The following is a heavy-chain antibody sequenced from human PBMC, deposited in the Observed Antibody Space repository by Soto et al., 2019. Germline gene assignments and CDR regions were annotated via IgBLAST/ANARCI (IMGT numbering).Heavy chain of an antibody. CDR3: AKVNSIVGDGDHDY. V-gene: IGHV3-23*01. CDR1: GFTFTTYA. CDR2: ISSSGDIP. Sequence: EVQLLESGGGLVQPGGSLRLSCAPSGFTFTTYAMSWVRQPPGKGLEWVSGISSSGDIPYYADSVKGRFTISRDQSKKTVYLQMNSLRAEDTALYYCAKVNSIVGDGDHDYWGQGTLVSVSS. J-gene: IGHJ4*02. D-gene: IGHD4-17*01.